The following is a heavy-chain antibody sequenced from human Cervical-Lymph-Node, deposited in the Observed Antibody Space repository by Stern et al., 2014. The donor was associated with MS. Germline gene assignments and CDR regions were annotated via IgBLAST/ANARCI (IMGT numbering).Heavy chain of an antibody. Sequence: QVQLQESGPGLVKPSETLSLTCTVSGGSISSSSYYWGWIRQPPGKGLEWIGSIYYSGSTYYNPSLTSRVTISVDTSKNQLSLKLSAVTAADTAVYYCARWAYSSGWYNWFDPWGQGTLVTVSS. J-gene: IGHJ5*02. CDR2: IYYSGST. CDR1: GGSISSSSYY. D-gene: IGHD3-22*01. V-gene: IGHV4-39*01. CDR3: ARWAYSSGWYNWFDP.